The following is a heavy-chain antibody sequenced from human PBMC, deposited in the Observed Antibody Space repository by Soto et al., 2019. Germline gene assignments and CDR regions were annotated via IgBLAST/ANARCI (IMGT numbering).Heavy chain of an antibody. V-gene: IGHV4-39*01. CDR2: IYYSGKT. D-gene: IGHD4-17*01. J-gene: IGHJ4*02. CDR1: SGSISSSGYY. CDR3: ARHDYGSGSFFDY. Sequence: PSETLSLTCTVSSGSISSSGYYWGWIRQPPGKGLEWIGSIYYSGKTYYNLSLKSRVTISVDTSRNHFSLRLTSVTAADTAVYYCARHDYGSGSFFDYWGQGTLVTVSS.